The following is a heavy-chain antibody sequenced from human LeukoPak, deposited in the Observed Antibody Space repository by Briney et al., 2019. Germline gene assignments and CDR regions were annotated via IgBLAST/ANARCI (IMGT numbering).Heavy chain of an antibody. Sequence: SETLSLTCIVSGGSIRSGAYYWSWIRQHPGKGLEWIGYIYDSGSTNYNPSLKSRVTISVDTSKNHFSLKLSSVTAADTAVYYCASGMYFFDYWGQGTLVTVSS. CDR2: IYDSGST. CDR3: ASGMYFFDY. V-gene: IGHV4-31*03. D-gene: IGHD1-26*01. J-gene: IGHJ4*02. CDR1: GGSIRSGAYY.